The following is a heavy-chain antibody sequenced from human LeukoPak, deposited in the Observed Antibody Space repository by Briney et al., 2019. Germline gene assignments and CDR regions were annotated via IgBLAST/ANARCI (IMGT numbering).Heavy chain of an antibody. CDR3: ARGKDGYNYYFDY. V-gene: IGHV1-69*13. CDR1: GGTFSSYA. CDR2: IIPIFGTA. D-gene: IGHD5-24*01. Sequence: ASVKVSCKASGGTFSSYAISWVRQAPGQGLEWMGGIIPIFGTANYAQKFQGRVTITADESTSTAYMELSSLRSEDTAVYYRARGKDGYNYYFDYWGQGTLVTVSS. J-gene: IGHJ4*02.